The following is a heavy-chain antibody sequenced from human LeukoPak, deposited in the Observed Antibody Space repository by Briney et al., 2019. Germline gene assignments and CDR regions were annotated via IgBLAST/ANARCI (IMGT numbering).Heavy chain of an antibody. D-gene: IGHD6-13*01. V-gene: IGHV3-23*01. CDR1: GFTFSSYA. J-gene: IGHJ4*02. CDR2: ISGSGGST. Sequence: PGGPLRLSCAASGFTFSSYAMSWVRQAPGKGLEWVSAISGSGGSTYYADSVKGRFTISRDNAKNSLYLQMNSLRAEDTALYYCAKDIMQEQQLVLGYWGQGTLVTVSS. CDR3: AKDIMQEQQLVLGY.